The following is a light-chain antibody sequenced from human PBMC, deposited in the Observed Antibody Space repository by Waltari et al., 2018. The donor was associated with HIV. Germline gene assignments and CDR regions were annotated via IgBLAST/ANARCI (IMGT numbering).Light chain of an antibody. Sequence: EIVLTQSPGTLSLSPGERATLSCRASQSVSYRYLAWYQQKPGQDPRLLIYGTSSRATGIPDRFSGSGSGTDFTLTISRLEPGDFAVYYCQQYDRSLFTFGPGTKVDI. V-gene: IGKV3-20*01. CDR1: QSVSYRY. CDR2: GTS. J-gene: IGKJ3*01. CDR3: QQYDRSLFT.